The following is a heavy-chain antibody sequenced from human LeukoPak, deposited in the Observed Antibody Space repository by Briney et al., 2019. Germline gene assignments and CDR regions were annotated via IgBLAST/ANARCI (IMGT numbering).Heavy chain of an antibody. CDR3: AGDILTGYSFDY. J-gene: IGHJ4*02. CDR1: GYTFTGYY. V-gene: IGHV1-2*02. Sequence: ASVKLSCKASGYTFTGYYMHWVRQAPGQGLEWMGWINPNSGGANYAQKFQGRVTMTRDTSISTAYMELSRLRSDDTAVYYCAGDILTGYSFDYWGQGTLVTVSS. D-gene: IGHD3-9*01. CDR2: INPNSGGA.